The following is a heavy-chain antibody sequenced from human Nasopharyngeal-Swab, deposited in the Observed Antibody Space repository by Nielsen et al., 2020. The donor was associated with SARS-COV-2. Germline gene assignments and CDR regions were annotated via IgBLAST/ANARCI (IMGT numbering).Heavy chain of an antibody. CDR1: GYTFMDFK. V-gene: IGHV1-2*04. J-gene: IGHJ4*02. Sequence: ASVKVSCKASGYTFMDFKMHWVRQAPGQGLEWMGWINPDTGGTTYAQRFQGWVTMTRDTSISTLYMDLNRLKSDDMAVYYCARLGAAGDFDYWGQGTLVTVSS. D-gene: IGHD6-13*01. CDR2: INPDTGGT. CDR3: ARLGAAGDFDY.